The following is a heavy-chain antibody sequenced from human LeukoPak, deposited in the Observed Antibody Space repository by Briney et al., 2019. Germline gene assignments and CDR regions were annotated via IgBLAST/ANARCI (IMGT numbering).Heavy chain of an antibody. V-gene: IGHV3-23*01. D-gene: IGHD6-19*01. CDR2: ISGSGGST. J-gene: IGHJ3*02. CDR1: GFTFSSYA. CDR3: AKVIAVAGTFTDDAFDI. Sequence: GGSLRLSCAASGFTFSSYAMSWVRQAPGKGLEWVSAISGSGGSTYYADSVKGRFTISRDNSKNTLYLQMNSLRAEDTAVYYCAKVIAVAGTFTDDAFDIWGQGTMVTVSS.